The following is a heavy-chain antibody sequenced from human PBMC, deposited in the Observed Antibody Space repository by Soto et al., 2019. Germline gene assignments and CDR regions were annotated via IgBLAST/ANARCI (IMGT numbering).Heavy chain of an antibody. D-gene: IGHD4-17*01. CDR1: GGSISSGGYF. CDR3: ARASTVVTPYYFDY. CDR2: IYHSGST. V-gene: IGHV4-30-2*01. Sequence: QLQLQESGSGLVKPSQTLSLTCAVSGGSISSGGYFWSWIRQPPGKGLEWIGYIYHSGSTYYNPSLKSRVTISVDRSKNQFSLKLSSVTAADTAVYYCARASTVVTPYYFDYWGQGTLVTVSS. J-gene: IGHJ4*02.